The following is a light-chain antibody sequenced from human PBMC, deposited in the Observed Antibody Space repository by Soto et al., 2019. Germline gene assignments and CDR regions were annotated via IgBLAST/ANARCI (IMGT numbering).Light chain of an antibody. CDR1: QNLVYSDGNNY. V-gene: IGKV2-30*01. Sequence: VVMTQSPLSLPATLGQPATISCSSSQNLVYSDGNNYLNWFQQRPGQSPRRLIYKVSNRESGVPDSFRGSGSGTAFTLKISRVEAEDVGVYFCMHGTQLPLTFGQGTKVEIK. CDR2: KVS. J-gene: IGKJ1*01. CDR3: MHGTQLPLT.